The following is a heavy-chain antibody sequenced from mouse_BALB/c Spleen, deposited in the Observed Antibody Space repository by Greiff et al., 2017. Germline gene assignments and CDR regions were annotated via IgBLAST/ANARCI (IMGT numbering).Heavy chain of an antibody. D-gene: IGHD2-3*01. CDR3: ARAGGGWLHAMDY. V-gene: IGHV2-6-7*01. CDR1: GFSLTGYG. CDR2: IWGDGST. J-gene: IGHJ4*01. Sequence: QVQLQQSGPGLVAPSQSLSITCTVSGFSLTGYGVNWVRQPPGKGLEWLGMIWGDGSTDYNSALKSRLSISKDNSKSQVFLKMNSLQTDDTARYYCARAGGGWLHAMDYWGQGTSVTVSS.